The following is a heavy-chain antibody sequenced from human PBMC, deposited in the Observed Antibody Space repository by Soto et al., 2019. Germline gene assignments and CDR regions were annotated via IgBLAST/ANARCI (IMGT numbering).Heavy chain of an antibody. V-gene: IGHV1-69*02. CDR3: ARGLAGDLQTSFDY. CDR2: IIPILGIA. CDR1: GGTFSSYT. Sequence: QVQLVQSGAEVKKPGSSVKVSCKASGGTFSSYTISWVRQAPGQGLEWMGRIIPILGIANYAQKFQGRVTITADKSTSTAYMGLSGIRSEVPAVYYWARGLAGDLQTSFDYWGQGTLVTVSS. J-gene: IGHJ4*02.